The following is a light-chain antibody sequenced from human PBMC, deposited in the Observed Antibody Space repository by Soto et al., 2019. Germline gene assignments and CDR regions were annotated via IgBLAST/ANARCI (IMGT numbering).Light chain of an antibody. CDR3: QSYDSSLSVF. V-gene: IGLV1-44*01. CDR2: VTN. Sequence: QSVLTHPPSVSGTPGQGVTISCSGSTSNIGENSVGWFQQLPGTAPKVVIYVTNKRPSGVPDRFSGSKSGTSAYLAISGLQSEDEADYYCQSYDSSLSVFFGTGTKVTVL. J-gene: IGLJ1*01. CDR1: TSNIGENS.